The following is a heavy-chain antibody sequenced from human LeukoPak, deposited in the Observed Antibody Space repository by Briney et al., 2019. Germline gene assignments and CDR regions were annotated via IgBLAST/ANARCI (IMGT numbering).Heavy chain of an antibody. J-gene: IGHJ2*01. Sequence: SETLSLTFTVSGGSISSYYWSWIRQPPGKGLEWIGYIYYSGSTNYNPSLKSRVTISVDTSKNQFSLKLSSVTAADTAVYYCAREGRYCSGGSCYSGFDLWGRGTLVTVSS. CDR1: GGSISSYY. CDR2: IYYSGST. D-gene: IGHD2-15*01. CDR3: AREGRYCSGGSCYSGFDL. V-gene: IGHV4-59*01.